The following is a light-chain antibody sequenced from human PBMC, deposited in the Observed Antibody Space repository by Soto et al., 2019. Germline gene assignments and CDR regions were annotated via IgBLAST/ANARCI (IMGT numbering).Light chain of an antibody. CDR3: QQYNNWPLL. J-gene: IGKJ5*01. Sequence: DIVMTQSPATLSVSPGERATLSCRASQSVSSNLAWYQQKPGQAPRLLIYGASIRATGIPARFSGSGSGTEFTLTISSLQSEDFAVYYCQQYNNWPLLFGQGTRLEIK. CDR1: QSVSSN. CDR2: GAS. V-gene: IGKV3D-15*01.